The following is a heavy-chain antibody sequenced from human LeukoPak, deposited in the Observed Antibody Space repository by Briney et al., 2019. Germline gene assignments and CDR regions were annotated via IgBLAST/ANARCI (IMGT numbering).Heavy chain of an antibody. CDR2: FDPEDGET. Sequence: ASVKVSCKVSGYTLTELSMYWVRQAPGKGLEWMGGFDPEDGETIYAQKFQGRVTMTEDTSTDTAYMELSSLRSEDTAVYYCATKDSSGYYYYFDYWGQGTLVTVSS. J-gene: IGHJ4*02. CDR1: GYTLTELS. D-gene: IGHD3-22*01. V-gene: IGHV1-24*01. CDR3: ATKDSSGYYYYFDY.